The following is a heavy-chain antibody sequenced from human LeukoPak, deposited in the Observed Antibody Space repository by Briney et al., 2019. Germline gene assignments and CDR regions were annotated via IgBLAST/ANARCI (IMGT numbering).Heavy chain of an antibody. V-gene: IGHV1-2*02. CDR2: INPNSGDT. CDR3: ARDRPHADAWYEGRDY. J-gene: IGHJ4*02. Sequence: ASVKVSCKASGYTFTAYYMHWVRQAPGQGLEWMGWINPNSGDTNYAQKFQGRVTMTSDTSISTAYMELNRLTYDDTAVYYCARDRPHADAWYEGRDYWGQGTLVTVSS. CDR1: GYTFTAYY. D-gene: IGHD6-13*01.